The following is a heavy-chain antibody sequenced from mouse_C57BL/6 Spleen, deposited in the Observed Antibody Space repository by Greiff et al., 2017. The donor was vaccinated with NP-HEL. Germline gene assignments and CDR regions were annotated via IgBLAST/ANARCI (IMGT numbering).Heavy chain of an antibody. CDR3: EFTTVVATEGNFDY. CDR2: IHPNSGST. CDR1: GYTFTSYW. J-gene: IGHJ2*01. Sequence: QVQLQQPGAELVKPGASVKLSCKASGYTFTSYWMHWVKQRPGQGLEWIGMIHPNSGSTNYNEKFKSKATLTVDKSSSTAYMQLSSLTSEDSAVYYCEFTTVVATEGNFDYWGQGTTLTVSS. D-gene: IGHD1-1*01. V-gene: IGHV1-64*01.